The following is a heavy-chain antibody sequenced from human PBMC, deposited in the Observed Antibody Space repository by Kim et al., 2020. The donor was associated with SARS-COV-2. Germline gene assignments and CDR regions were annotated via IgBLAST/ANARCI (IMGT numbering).Heavy chain of an antibody. V-gene: IGHV3-64D*06. Sequence: GGSLRLSCSASGFIFTNYFMNWVRRAPGKGLESVSAISNKGDNTYHPDSMKGRFTISRDNSKNTVYLQMNSLRVDDTAVYYCVKDHNGAGTSDGFDLWGQGTRVTVSS. D-gene: IGHD3-10*01. CDR2: ISNKGDNT. CDR3: VKDHNGAGTSDGFDL. CDR1: GFIFTNYF. J-gene: IGHJ3*01.